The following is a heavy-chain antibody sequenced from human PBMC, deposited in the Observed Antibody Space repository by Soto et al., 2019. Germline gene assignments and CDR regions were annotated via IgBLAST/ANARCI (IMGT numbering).Heavy chain of an antibody. D-gene: IGHD1-26*01. CDR2: TYYGGST. J-gene: IGHJ4*02. Sequence: SETLSLTCTVSGGSIKSCGWIRQSPGKGLEWIGTTYYGGSTYYNPSLKSRATISIETSKNQFSLKLSSVTAADTALYYCARRGVGATYDEYYFDNWSPGTLVTVSS. CDR1: GGSIKS. CDR3: ARRGVGATYDEYYFDN. V-gene: IGHV4-39*01.